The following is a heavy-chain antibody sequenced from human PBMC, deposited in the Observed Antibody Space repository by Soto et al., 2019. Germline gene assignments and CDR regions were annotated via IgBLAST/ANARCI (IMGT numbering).Heavy chain of an antibody. J-gene: IGHJ4*02. CDR2: INPSGGST. V-gene: IGHV1-46*01. CDR1: GYTFTSYY. CDR3: ASNLGWSSGCYN. D-gene: IGHD6-19*01. Sequence: QVQLVQSGAEVKKPGASVKVSCKASGYTFTSYYMHWVRQAPGQGLEWMGIINPSGGSTSYAQKYQGRVTMTRDTSPSTVYMELSSLRSEDTAVYYCASNLGWSSGCYNWGQGTLVTVSS.